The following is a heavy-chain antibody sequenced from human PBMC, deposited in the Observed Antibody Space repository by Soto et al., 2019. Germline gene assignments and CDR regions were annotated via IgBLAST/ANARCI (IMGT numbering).Heavy chain of an antibody. D-gene: IGHD2-2*01. CDR3: ARGFSRDAYNLHY. Sequence: ASVKVSCKTSGYTFSTYGITWVRQAPGQGLEWMGWISPHYETTNLAQEVQGRVTMTTDTPPSTDYMELTSLRPHDTATYFCARGFSRDAYNLHYWGQGPLVTVSS. CDR2: ISPHYETT. V-gene: IGHV1-18*04. J-gene: IGHJ4*02. CDR1: GYTFSTYG.